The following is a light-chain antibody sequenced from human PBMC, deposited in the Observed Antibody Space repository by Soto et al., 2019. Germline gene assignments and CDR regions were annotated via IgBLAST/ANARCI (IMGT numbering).Light chain of an antibody. CDR1: QSVSSSY. CDR3: QQYGSSSWT. CDR2: GAS. J-gene: IGKJ1*01. V-gene: IGKV3-20*01. Sequence: EIVLTQSPGTLSLSPGERATLSCRASQSVSSSYLAWYQQKPGQAPRLLIYGASSRATGIPDRFSGRGSETDFPLTISRLEPEVFAVYYCQQYGSSSWTFGQGTKVEIK.